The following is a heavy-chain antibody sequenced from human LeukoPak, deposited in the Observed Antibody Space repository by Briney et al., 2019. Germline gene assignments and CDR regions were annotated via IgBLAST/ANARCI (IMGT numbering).Heavy chain of an antibody. Sequence: QPGGSLRLSCAASGFSFSNHWMIWVRQAPGKGLEWVATINPDGTEKRYVDSVKGRFPISRDNGKNSLYLQMSSLRAEDTAVYYCVRDDRGIAVGSRDHGAQGSLVTVSS. CDR1: GFSFSNHW. CDR3: VRDDRGIAVGSRDH. V-gene: IGHV3-7*03. CDR2: INPDGTEK. D-gene: IGHD6-19*01. J-gene: IGHJ4*02.